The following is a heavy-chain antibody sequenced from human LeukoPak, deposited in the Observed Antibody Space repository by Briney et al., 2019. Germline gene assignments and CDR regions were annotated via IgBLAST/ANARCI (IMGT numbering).Heavy chain of an antibody. D-gene: IGHD3-10*01. CDR2: IYHSGTT. J-gene: IGHJ4*02. CDR1: GYSITSSSW. Sequence: PSETLSLTCAVSGYSITSSSWWGWIRQPLGKGLEWIGYIYHSGTTYYNPSLQSRVTMSVDTSKDQFSLKLSSVTAVDTAVYYCARKENVYYYFDYWGQGTLVTVSS. V-gene: IGHV4-28*01. CDR3: ARKENVYYYFDY.